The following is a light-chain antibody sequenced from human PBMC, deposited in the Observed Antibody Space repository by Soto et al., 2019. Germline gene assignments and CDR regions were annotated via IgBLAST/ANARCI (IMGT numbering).Light chain of an antibody. CDR1: NIGSKS. V-gene: IGLV3-21*02. CDR2: DDS. CDR3: QVWDTSSDHLYV. J-gene: IGLJ1*01. Sequence: QPPSVSVAPGQTSRITCGGNNIGSKSVHWYQQKPGQAPVLVVYDDSDRPSGIPERFSGSNSGNTDTLTISRVEAGDEADYYCQVWDTSSDHLYVFGTGTKVTVL.